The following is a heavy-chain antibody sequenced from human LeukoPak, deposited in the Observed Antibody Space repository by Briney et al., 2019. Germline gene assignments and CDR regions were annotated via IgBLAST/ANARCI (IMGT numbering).Heavy chain of an antibody. D-gene: IGHD3-22*01. CDR3: ARAPPDYYDSSGAKWYYYYGMDV. J-gene: IGHJ6*02. CDR1: GGSISSYY. V-gene: IGHV4-59*01. Sequence: PSETLSLTCIVSGGSISSYYWSWIRQPPGKGLEWIGNIYYSGSTKYNPSLKSRVTISVDTSKNHFSLKLSSVTAADTAVYYCARAPPDYYDSSGAKWYYYYGMDVWGQGTTVTVSS. CDR2: IYYSGST.